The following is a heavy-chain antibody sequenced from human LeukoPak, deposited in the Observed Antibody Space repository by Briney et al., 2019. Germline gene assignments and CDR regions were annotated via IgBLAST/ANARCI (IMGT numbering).Heavy chain of an antibody. CDR3: ARGGTDY. J-gene: IGHJ4*02. CDR1: GFTFSSYE. CDR2: ISSSGRTI. D-gene: IGHD1-1*01. Sequence: PGGSLILSCAASGFTFSSYEMNWVRQAPGKGLEWVSYISSSGRTIYYADSVKGRFTLSRDNAKNSLYLKMNRLRAEDTAVYYCARGGTDYWGQGTLVTVSS. V-gene: IGHV3-48*03.